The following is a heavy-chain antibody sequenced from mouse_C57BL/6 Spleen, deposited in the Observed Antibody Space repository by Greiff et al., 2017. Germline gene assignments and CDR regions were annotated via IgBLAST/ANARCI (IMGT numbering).Heavy chain of an antibody. V-gene: IGHV1-69*01. J-gene: IGHJ2*01. CDR2: IDPSDSYT. Sequence: QVQLQQPGAELVMPGASVKLSCKASGYTFTSYWMHWVKQRPGQGLEWIGEIDPSDSYTNYNQKFKGKSTLTVDKSSSTAYMQLSSLTSEDSAVYYCARCDYGSSPYFDDWGQGTTLTVSS. CDR1: GYTFTSYW. D-gene: IGHD1-1*01. CDR3: ARCDYGSSPYFDD.